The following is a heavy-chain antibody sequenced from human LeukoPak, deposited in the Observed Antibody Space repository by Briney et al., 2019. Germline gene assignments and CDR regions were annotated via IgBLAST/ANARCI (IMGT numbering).Heavy chain of an antibody. CDR2: IYYSGST. J-gene: IGHJ4*02. V-gene: IGHV4-39*01. Sequence: PSETLSLTCTVSGGSISSSSYYWGWIRQPPGQGLEWIGSIYYSGSTYYNPSLKSRVTISVDTSKNQFSLKLSSVTTADTAVYYCARRGGYSYDYEYWGQGTLVTVSS. CDR1: GGSISSSSYY. D-gene: IGHD5-18*01. CDR3: ARRGGYSYDYEY.